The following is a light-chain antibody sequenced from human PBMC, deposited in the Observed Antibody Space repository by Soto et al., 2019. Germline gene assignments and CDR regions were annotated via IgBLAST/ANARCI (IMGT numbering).Light chain of an antibody. J-gene: IGKJ1*01. CDR2: GAS. CDR1: QSVSNNY. CDR3: QQYGSSGT. Sequence: EIMLTQSPGTLPLSPGERATLSCGASQSVSNNYLAWYQQKPGQAPRLLIYGASNRATGIPDRFSGSGSGTDFTLTISRLEPEDFAVYYCQQYGSSGTFGQGTKVDI. V-gene: IGKV3-20*01.